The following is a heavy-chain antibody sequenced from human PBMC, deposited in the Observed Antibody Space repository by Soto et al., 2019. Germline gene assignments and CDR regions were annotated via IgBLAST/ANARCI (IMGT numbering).Heavy chain of an antibody. Sequence: GALRLSCGVTGFIFGSYAMTWVRQAPGKGLEWVSGISGSGATTSYADSVKGRFTVSRDNSKNTLYLQMNSLRVEDTAVYHCAKLRYFDWSAYNWFEYWGQGTPVTVSS. CDR2: ISGSGATT. D-gene: IGHD3-9*01. J-gene: IGHJ5*01. CDR1: GFIFGSYA. CDR3: AKLRYFDWSAYNWFEY. V-gene: IGHV3-23*01.